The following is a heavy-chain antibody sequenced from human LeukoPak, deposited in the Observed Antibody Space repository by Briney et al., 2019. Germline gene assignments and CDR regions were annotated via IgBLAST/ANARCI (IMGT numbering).Heavy chain of an antibody. V-gene: IGHV1-8*01. CDR1: GYTFTSYD. Sequence: ASVKVSCKASGYTFTSYDINWVRQATGQGLEWMGWMNPNSGNTGYAQKFQGRVTMTRNTSISTAYMELSSLRSEDTAVYYCARGRRAYGSGSYPWFDPWGQGTLVTVSS. CDR3: ARGRRAYGSGSYPWFDP. J-gene: IGHJ5*02. CDR2: MNPNSGNT. D-gene: IGHD3-10*01.